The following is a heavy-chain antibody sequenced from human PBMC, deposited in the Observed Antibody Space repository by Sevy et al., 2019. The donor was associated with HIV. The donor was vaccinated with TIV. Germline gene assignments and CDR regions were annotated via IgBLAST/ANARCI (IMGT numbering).Heavy chain of an antibody. V-gene: IGHV3-23*01. Sequence: GGSLRLSCAASGFTLSSYAMSWVRQGPGKGLEWVSSISISGADKYYADSVKGRFTISRDNSQNRLYLQMNSLRAEDTALYYCAKALVETEDKNEFDPWGQGTLVTVSS. J-gene: IGHJ5*02. CDR3: AKALVETEDKNEFDP. CDR1: GFTLSSYA. D-gene: IGHD2-8*02. CDR2: ISISGADK.